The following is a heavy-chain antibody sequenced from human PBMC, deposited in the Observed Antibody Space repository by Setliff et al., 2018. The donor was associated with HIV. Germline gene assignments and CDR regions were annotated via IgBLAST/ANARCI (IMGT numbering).Heavy chain of an antibody. Sequence: ASVKVSCKASGYTFISYAIHWVRQAPGQRLEWMGWINVGNGKTKYSQNFQGRVTLTTDTSTTTAYMELTSLRSDDTAVYYCARDRRVAMADGTDFWGQGTLVTVSS. CDR2: INVGNGKT. D-gene: IGHD6-19*01. V-gene: IGHV1-3*01. CDR3: ARDRRVAMADGTDF. J-gene: IGHJ4*02. CDR1: GYTFISYA.